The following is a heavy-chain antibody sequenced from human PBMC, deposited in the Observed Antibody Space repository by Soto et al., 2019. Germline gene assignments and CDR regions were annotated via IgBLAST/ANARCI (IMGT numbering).Heavy chain of an antibody. CDR3: TRDASRDSSARGWFDP. CDR1: GFTFRSFT. V-gene: IGHV3-21*01. CDR2: ISSNSAYI. J-gene: IGHJ5*02. Sequence: PWGSLRLSCAASGFTFRSFTMNWVRQAPGKGLEWVSTISSNSAYIYYTDALRGHFTISRDNAKNSLHLQMNSLRAEDTAVYYCTRDASRDSSARGWFDPWGPGTLVTVSS. D-gene: IGHD6-13*01.